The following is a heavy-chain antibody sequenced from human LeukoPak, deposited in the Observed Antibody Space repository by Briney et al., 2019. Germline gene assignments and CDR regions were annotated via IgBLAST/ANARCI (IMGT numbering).Heavy chain of an antibody. CDR2: IKQDGSEK. V-gene: IGHV3-7*01. CDR3: ARDIGDSSTWRNWFDS. J-gene: IGHJ5*01. CDR1: GFIFSNYW. Sequence: PGGSLRLSCAGSGFIFSNYWMSWVRQAPGKGLEWVANIKQDGSEKYYVDSAKGRFTISRDNAKNSLYLQMNSLRAEDTAVYYCARDIGDSSTWRNWFDSWGQGTLVTVSS. D-gene: IGHD6-13*01.